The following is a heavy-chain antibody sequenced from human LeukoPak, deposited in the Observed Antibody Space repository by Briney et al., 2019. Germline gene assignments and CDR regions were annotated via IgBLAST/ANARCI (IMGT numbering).Heavy chain of an antibody. CDR1: GGSISSGSYY. Sequence: SQTLSLTCTVSGGSISSGSYYWSWIRQPAGKGLEWIGRIYTSGSTNYNPSLKSRVTISVDTSKNQFSLKLSSVTAADTAAYYCARGYRGPWGQGTLVTVSS. D-gene: IGHD1-26*01. J-gene: IGHJ4*02. CDR2: IYTSGST. V-gene: IGHV4-61*02. CDR3: ARGYRGP.